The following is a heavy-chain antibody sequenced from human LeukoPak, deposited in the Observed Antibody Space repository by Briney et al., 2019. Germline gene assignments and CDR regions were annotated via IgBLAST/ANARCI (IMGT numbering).Heavy chain of an antibody. CDR2: ISAYNGNT. CDR1: GYTFTSYG. CDR3: ARALRNPPPGIAAAGTGWFDP. Sequence: ASVKVSCKASGYTFTSYGISWVRQAPGQGLEWMGWISAYNGNTNYAQKLQGRVTMTRDTSTSTVYMELSSLRSEDTAVYYCARALRNPPPGIAAAGTGWFDPWGQGTLVTVSS. J-gene: IGHJ5*02. D-gene: IGHD6-13*01. V-gene: IGHV1-18*01.